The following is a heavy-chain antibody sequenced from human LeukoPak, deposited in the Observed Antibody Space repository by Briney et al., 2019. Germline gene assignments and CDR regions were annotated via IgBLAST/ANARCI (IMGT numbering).Heavy chain of an antibody. V-gene: IGHV1-69*13. J-gene: IGHJ5*02. CDR1: GGTFSSYA. CDR2: TIPIFGTA. CDR3: ARDQRWLQINWFDP. Sequence: SVKVSCKASGGTFSSYAISWVRQAPGQGLEWMGGTIPIFGTANYAQKFQGRVTITADESTSTAYMELSSLRSEDTAVYYCARDQRWLQINWFDPWGQGTLVTVSS. D-gene: IGHD5-24*01.